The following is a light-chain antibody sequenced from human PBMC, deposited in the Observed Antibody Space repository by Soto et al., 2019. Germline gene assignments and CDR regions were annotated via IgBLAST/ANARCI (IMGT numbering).Light chain of an antibody. V-gene: IGKV1-5*01. CDR2: DAS. Sequence: DIQMTQSPSTLSASVGDRVTITCRASEKINKWLAWYQQKPGKAPKLLISDASSLESGVPSRFSGSGSGTEFTLTISSLQPEDFATYYCQQTYSTPWTFGQGTKVDIK. CDR3: QQTYSTPWT. J-gene: IGKJ1*01. CDR1: EKINKW.